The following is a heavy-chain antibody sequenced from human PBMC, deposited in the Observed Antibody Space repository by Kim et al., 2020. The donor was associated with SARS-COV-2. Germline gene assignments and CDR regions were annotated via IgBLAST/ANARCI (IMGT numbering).Heavy chain of an antibody. J-gene: IGHJ4*02. CDR3: ARLKGAGIAAVSDY. CDR2: IIPILGIA. D-gene: IGHD6-13*01. V-gene: IGHV1-69*04. CDR1: GGTFSSYA. Sequence: SVKVSCKASGGTFSSYAISWVRQAPGQGLEWMGRIIPILGIANYAQKFQGRVTITADKSTSTAYMELSSLRSEDTAVYYCARLKGAGIAAVSDYWGQGTLVTVSS.